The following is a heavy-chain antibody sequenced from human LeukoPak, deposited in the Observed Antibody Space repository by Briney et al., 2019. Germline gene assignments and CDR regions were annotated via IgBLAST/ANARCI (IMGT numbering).Heavy chain of an antibody. V-gene: IGHV3-21*01. Sequence: PGGSLRLSCAASGFTFSSYSINWVRQAPGKGLEWVSSISSSSSYIYYADSVKGRFTISRDNAKNSLYLQMSSLRAEDTAVYYCARERVPSYGVVSAFDIWGQGTMVTVSS. J-gene: IGHJ3*02. CDR2: ISSSSSYI. D-gene: IGHD3-22*01. CDR1: GFTFSSYS. CDR3: ARERVPSYGVVSAFDI.